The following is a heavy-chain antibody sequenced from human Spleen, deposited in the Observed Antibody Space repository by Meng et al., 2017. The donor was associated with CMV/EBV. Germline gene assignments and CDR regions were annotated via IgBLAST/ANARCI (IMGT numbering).Heavy chain of an antibody. V-gene: IGHV2-5*01. J-gene: IGHJ5*02. CDR2: IYWNDDE. D-gene: IGHD3-10*01. CDR3: AHRLRWFDP. Sequence: LTCTFSGFSLRSSGVGVGWIRQPPGKAMEGLALIYWNDDERDSPSLKSRLTITKDTSKNQVVLTMTNMDPVDTATYCCAHRLRWFDPWGQGTLVTVSS. CDR1: GFSLRSSGVG.